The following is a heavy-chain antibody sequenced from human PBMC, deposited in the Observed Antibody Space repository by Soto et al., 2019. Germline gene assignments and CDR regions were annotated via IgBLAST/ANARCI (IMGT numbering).Heavy chain of an antibody. D-gene: IGHD1-7*01. CDR2: SRATGAGT. J-gene: IGHJ4*02. CDR1: GFTFSSYG. Sequence: EVQLLESGGGLVQPGGSLRLSCAASGFTFSSYGMTWVRQAPGKGLEWVSFSRATGAGTYYADSVKGRFTISRDNSKNTLYLQMTSLRADDTAVYYCAKDRRAGGNYGFYSDFWGQGAVVIVSS. V-gene: IGHV3-23*01. CDR3: AKDRRAGGNYGFYSDF.